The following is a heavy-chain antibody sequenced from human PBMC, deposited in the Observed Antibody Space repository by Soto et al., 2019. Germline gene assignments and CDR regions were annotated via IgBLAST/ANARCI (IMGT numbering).Heavy chain of an antibody. V-gene: IGHV3-23*01. CDR2: ISGSGGST. CDR1: GFTFSSYA. CDR3: AKTFFVVFRIWFDP. J-gene: IGHJ5*02. D-gene: IGHD3-10*02. Sequence: EVQLLESGGGLVQPGGSLRLSCAASGFTFSSYAMSWVRQAQGKGLEWVSAISGSGGSTYYADSVKGRFTISRDNSKNKLYLQMNSLRAEDTAVYYFAKTFFVVFRIWFDPWGQGTLVTGSS.